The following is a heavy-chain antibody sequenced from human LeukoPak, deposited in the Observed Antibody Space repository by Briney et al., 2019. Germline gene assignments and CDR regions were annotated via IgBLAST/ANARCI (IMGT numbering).Heavy chain of an antibody. CDR3: ARALDSYDSSAFDY. Sequence: SETLSLTCTVSGGSISSSSYYWGWIRQPPGKGLEWIGSIYYSGSTYYNPSLKSRVTISVDTSKNQFSLSLSSVTAADTAVYYCARALDSYDSSAFDYWGQGTLVTVSS. V-gene: IGHV4-39*07. D-gene: IGHD3-22*01. J-gene: IGHJ4*02. CDR1: GGSISSSSYY. CDR2: IYYSGST.